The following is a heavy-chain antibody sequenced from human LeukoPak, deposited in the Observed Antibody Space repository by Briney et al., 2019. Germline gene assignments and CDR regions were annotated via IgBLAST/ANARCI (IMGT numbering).Heavy chain of an antibody. CDR3: ARVPLHDASGRYYPH. V-gene: IGHV1-3*04. J-gene: IGHJ1*01. Sequence: GASVKVSCKPSGYTFTNYGMHWVRQAPRQSLEWMGWINTGNGNTKSSQKFQDRVTLTRDTSASTAYMELNSLSSEDTAVYYCARVPLHDASGRYYPHWGQGTLVTVSS. CDR1: GYTFTNYG. CDR2: INTGNGNT. D-gene: IGHD3-22*01.